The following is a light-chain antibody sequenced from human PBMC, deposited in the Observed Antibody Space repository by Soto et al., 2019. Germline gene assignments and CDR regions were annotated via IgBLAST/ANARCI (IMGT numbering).Light chain of an antibody. CDR2: RGN. Sequence: SYELTQTLSVSVALGQTASITCGGNNIGSKNVHWYQQKPGQAPVLVIYRGNNRPSGIPERFSGSNSGNTATLTISRAQVGDEADYYCQVRDSITMILGGGTQLTVL. CDR1: NIGSKN. V-gene: IGLV3-9*01. CDR3: QVRDSITMI. J-gene: IGLJ2*01.